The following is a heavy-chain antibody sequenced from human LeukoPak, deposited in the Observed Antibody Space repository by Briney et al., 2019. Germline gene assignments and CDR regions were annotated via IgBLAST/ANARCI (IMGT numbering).Heavy chain of an antibody. CDR1: GDSISSCNW. CDR3: ARGLDCFCSGRGRFGP. Sequence: SETLSLTCAVSGDSISSCNWWSWVRHPPGKGLEGIGEIYHSGSTNYKQSLKNRVTIHGDKHKNPQSLKLSSVTAADTAMYSCARGLDCFCSGRGRFGPWGEGT. J-gene: IGHJ5*02. D-gene: IGHD3-10*02. V-gene: IGHV4-4*02. CDR2: IYHSGST.